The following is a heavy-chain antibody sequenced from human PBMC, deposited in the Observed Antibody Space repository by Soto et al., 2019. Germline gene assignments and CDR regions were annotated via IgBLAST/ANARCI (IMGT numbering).Heavy chain of an antibody. Sequence: GESLKISCQGSGYRFTNNWIGWVRQAPGQRLEWMGWINADNGNTKYSQKLQGRVTMTTDTSTSTAYMELRSLRSDDTAVYYCARVNGGNSGLVLDYWGQGTLVTVSS. V-gene: IGHV1-18*04. CDR1: GYRFTNNW. J-gene: IGHJ4*02. D-gene: IGHD2-21*02. CDR3: ARVNGGNSGLVLDY. CDR2: INADNGNT.